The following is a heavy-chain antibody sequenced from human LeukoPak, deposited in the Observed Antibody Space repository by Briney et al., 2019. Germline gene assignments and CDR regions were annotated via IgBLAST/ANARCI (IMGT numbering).Heavy chain of an antibody. CDR1: GFTFSSYA. Sequence: GGSLRLSCAASGFTFSSYAMHWVRQAAGKGLEWVAVISYDGSDYYADSVKGRFTISRDNSRDTLYLEMNSLRTEDRAVYDCARANSSAWHNFDFWGQGTLVTVSS. D-gene: IGHD6-19*01. J-gene: IGHJ4*02. CDR3: ARANSSAWHNFDF. V-gene: IGHV3-30-3*01. CDR2: ISYDGSD.